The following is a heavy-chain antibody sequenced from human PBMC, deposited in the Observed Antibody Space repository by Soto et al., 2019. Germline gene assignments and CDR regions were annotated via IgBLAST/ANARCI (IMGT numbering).Heavy chain of an antibody. CDR1: AFTFITER. Sequence: GASLRLPCAASAFTFITERSHFVRQAPGKGMEWVGRIETKTDGGTTDYAAPVKGRFTISRDDPTNTLYLQMNSLKTEDTAVYYCTTDRGVVVVVPDVYWGQGT. CDR3: TTDRGVVVVVPDVY. D-gene: IGHD2-15*01. V-gene: IGHV3-15*04. CDR2: IETKTDGGTT. J-gene: IGHJ4*02.